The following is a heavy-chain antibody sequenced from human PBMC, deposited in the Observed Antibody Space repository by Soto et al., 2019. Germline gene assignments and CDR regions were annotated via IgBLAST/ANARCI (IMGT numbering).Heavy chain of an antibody. J-gene: IGHJ6*02. CDR2: ISAYNGNT. Sequence: ASVKVSCKASGYTFTSYGISWVRQAPGQGLEWMGWISAYNGNTNYAQKLQGRVTMATDTSTSTAYMELRSLRSDDTAVYYRARDLGFLEWLPSYYYYGMDVWGQGTTVTVSS. CDR1: GYTFTSYG. D-gene: IGHD3-3*01. V-gene: IGHV1-18*01. CDR3: ARDLGFLEWLPSYYYYGMDV.